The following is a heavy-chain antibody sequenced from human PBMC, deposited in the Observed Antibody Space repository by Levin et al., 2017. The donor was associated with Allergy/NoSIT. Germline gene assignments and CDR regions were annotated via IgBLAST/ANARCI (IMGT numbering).Heavy chain of an antibody. CDR2: INPSGGST. CDR1: GYTFTSYY. Sequence: ASVKVSCKASGYTFTSYYMHWVRQAPEQGLEWMGIINPSGGSTSYAQKFQGRVTITRDTSTSTVYMELSSLRSEDTAVYYCARDGYCSGGRCTFGCWGQGTLVTVSS. J-gene: IGHJ4*02. CDR3: ARDGYCSGGRCTFGC. D-gene: IGHD2-15*01. V-gene: IGHV1-46*01.